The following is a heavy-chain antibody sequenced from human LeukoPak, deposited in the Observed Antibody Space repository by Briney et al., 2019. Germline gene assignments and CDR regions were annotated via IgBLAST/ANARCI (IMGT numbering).Heavy chain of an antibody. Sequence: GGSLRLSCAASGFTFSTYTMNWVRQAPGKGREWVSSISSRSSYIYYADSVKGRFTISRDNAKNSMYLQMYSLRAEDTAVYYCARGPKYISATGPYYFDYWGQGTPVTVSS. CDR1: GFTFSTYT. CDR2: ISSRSSYI. J-gene: IGHJ4*02. D-gene: IGHD6-13*01. CDR3: ARGPKYISATGPYYFDY. V-gene: IGHV3-21*01.